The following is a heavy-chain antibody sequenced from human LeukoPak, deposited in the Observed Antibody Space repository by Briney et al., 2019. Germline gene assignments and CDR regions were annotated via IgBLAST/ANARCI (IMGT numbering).Heavy chain of an antibody. J-gene: IGHJ2*01. CDR3: AGSGSGSYYSPWYFDL. V-gene: IGHV4-59*01. CDR2: IYYSGST. Sequence: SETLSLTCTVSGGSISSYYWSWIRQPPGEGLEWIVYIYYSGSTNYNPSLKGRVTISVDTSKNQFSLRLSSVTAADTAVYYCAGSGSGSYYSPWYFDLWGRGTLVTVSS. D-gene: IGHD3-10*01. CDR1: GGSISSYY.